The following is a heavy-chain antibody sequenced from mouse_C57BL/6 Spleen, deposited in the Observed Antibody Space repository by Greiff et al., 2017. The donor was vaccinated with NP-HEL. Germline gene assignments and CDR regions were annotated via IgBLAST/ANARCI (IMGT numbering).Heavy chain of an antibody. J-gene: IGHJ4*01. D-gene: IGHD2-5*01. CDR1: GYTFTSYW. CDR3: ASSNQGAMDY. Sequence: VQLQQPGASVKMSCKASGYTFTSYWITWVKQRPGQGLEWIGDIYPGRGSTNYNEKFKSKATLTVDTSSSTAYMQLSSLTSEDSAVYYCASSNQGAMDYWGQGTSVTVSS. CDR2: IYPGRGST. V-gene: IGHV1-55*01.